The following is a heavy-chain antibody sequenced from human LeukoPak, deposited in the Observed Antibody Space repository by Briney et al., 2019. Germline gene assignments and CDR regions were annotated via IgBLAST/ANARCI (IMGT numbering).Heavy chain of an antibody. J-gene: IGHJ4*02. CDR1: GFTVSSNY. Sequence: GGSLRLSCAASGFTVSSNYMSWVRQAPGKGLEWVSVIYSGGSTYYADSVKGRFTISRDNSKNTLYLQMNSLRAEDTAVYYCARTSWFGESLYYFDYWGQGTLVTVSS. V-gene: IGHV3-53*01. CDR2: IYSGGST. CDR3: ARTSWFGESLYYFDY. D-gene: IGHD3-10*01.